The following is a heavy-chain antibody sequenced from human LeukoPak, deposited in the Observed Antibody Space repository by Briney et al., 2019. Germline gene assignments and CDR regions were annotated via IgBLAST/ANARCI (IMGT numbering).Heavy chain of an antibody. CDR2: IYRSGST. J-gene: IGHJ4*02. Sequence: SETLSLTCAVSGYSISSGYYWGWIRQPPGKGLEWIGSIYRSGSTYYNPSLKSRVTISVDTSKNQFSLKLSSVTAADTAVYYCARRGSSWSHSHFDYWGQGTLVTVSS. CDR1: GYSISSGYY. V-gene: IGHV4-38-2*01. CDR3: ARRGSSWSHSHFDY. D-gene: IGHD6-13*01.